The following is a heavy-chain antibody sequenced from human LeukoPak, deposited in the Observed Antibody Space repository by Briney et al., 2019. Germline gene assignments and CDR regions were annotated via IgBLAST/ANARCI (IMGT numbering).Heavy chain of an antibody. V-gene: IGHV3-23*01. CDR2: ITGSGGST. D-gene: IGHD3-22*01. CDR3: AKVNDSSGYYYMDV. CDR1: GFTFSSYA. Sequence: GGSLRLSCAASGFTFSSYAMSWVRQAPGKGLEWVSVITGSGGSTYYADSVKGRFTISRDNSKNTLYLQMNSLRAEDTAIYYCAKVNDSSGYYYMDVWGKGTTVTVSS. J-gene: IGHJ6*03.